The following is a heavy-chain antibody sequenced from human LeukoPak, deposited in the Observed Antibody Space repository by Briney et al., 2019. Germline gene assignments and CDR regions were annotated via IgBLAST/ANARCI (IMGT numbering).Heavy chain of an antibody. Sequence: ASVKVSCQASGYTFTSYGISWVRQAPGQGLEWMGWISDSNGYTNYAQKLQGRVTMTTDTSTSTAYMELRSLRSDDTAVYYCASTGAEDYDFWSGYGHYMDVWGKGTTVTASS. D-gene: IGHD3-3*01. CDR1: GYTFTSYG. CDR3: ASTGAEDYDFWSGYGHYMDV. V-gene: IGHV1-18*01. J-gene: IGHJ6*03. CDR2: ISDSNGYT.